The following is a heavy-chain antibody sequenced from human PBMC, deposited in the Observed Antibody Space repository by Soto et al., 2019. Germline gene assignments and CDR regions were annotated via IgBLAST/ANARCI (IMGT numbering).Heavy chain of an antibody. V-gene: IGHV1-46*01. CDR2: LHPNGGRT. D-gene: IGHD6-13*01. CDR1: GYIFINYY. Sequence: QVHLVQSGAEVKKPGSSANVSCKASGYIFINYYIHGVRQAPGKGVEWIGILHPNGGRTNYAQKFRGRVNMARDTSTSTVYSDLSSLRSDDTAVYYCVRDLAAADYWGQGTLVTVSS. J-gene: IGHJ4*02. CDR3: VRDLAAADY.